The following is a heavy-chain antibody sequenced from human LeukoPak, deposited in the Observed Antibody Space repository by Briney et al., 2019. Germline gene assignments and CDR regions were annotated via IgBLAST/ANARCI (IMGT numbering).Heavy chain of an antibody. V-gene: IGHV4-61*02. CDR3: AREYYDSSGYYSLFDY. J-gene: IGHJ4*02. CDR1: GGSITSGSIY. Sequence: NPSETLSLTCTVSGGSITSGSIYWSWIRQPAGKGLEWIGRIYTDGTSTYNPSLESRIITSVDTSKDQFSLKLGSVTAADTAAYYCAREYYDSSGYYSLFDYWGQGILVTVSS. D-gene: IGHD3-22*01. CDR2: IYTDGTS.